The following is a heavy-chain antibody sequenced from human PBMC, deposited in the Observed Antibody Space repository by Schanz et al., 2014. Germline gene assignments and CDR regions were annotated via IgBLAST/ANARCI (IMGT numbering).Heavy chain of an antibody. CDR3: ARDRRNADLDY. CDR1: GFSFGNYG. D-gene: IGHD1-1*01. V-gene: IGHV3-23*04. Sequence: EVQLVESGGGVVQSGGSLRLSCEASGFSFGNYGMSWVRQAPGKGLEWVSGFDAHDGRAYYADSAKGRFTISRDNSKSTLYVEMNSLRAEDTALYYCARDRRNADLDYWGQGTLVTVSS. CDR2: FDAHDGRA. J-gene: IGHJ4*02.